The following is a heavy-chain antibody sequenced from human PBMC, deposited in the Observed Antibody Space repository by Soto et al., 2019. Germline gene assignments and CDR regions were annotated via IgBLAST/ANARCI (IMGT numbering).Heavy chain of an antibody. CDR3: AREGNGPENSGNFDY. CDR1: GYTFTSYA. V-gene: IGHV1-3*01. CDR2: INAGNGNT. Sequence: QVQLVQSGAEVKKPGASVKVSCKASGYTFTSYAMHWVRQAPGQRLEWMGWINAGNGNTKYSQKFQGRVTITRDTSASTAYMELSSLRSEDMAVYYCAREGNGPENSGNFDYWGQGTLVTVSS. D-gene: IGHD1-26*01. J-gene: IGHJ4*02.